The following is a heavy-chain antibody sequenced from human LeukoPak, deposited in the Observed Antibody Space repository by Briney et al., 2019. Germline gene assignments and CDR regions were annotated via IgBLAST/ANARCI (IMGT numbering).Heavy chain of an antibody. J-gene: IGHJ4*02. CDR2: ISGSGGST. V-gene: IGHV3-23*01. D-gene: IGHD3-22*01. CDR3: AKTYYYDSSGYYHTSHFDY. CDR1: GFTFSSYA. Sequence: GSLRLSCAASGFTFSSYAMSWVRQAPGKGLEWVSAISGSGGSTYYADSVKGRFTISRDNSKNTLYLQMNSLRAEDTAVYYCAKTYYYDSSGYYHTSHFDYWGQGTLVTVSS.